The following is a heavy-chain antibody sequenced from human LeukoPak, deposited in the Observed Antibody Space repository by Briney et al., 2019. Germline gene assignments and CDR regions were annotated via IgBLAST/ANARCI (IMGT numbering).Heavy chain of an antibody. CDR2: ISGSGGST. CDR3: AKDRQQLKPYYFDY. J-gene: IGHJ4*02. D-gene: IGHD6-13*01. V-gene: IGHV3-23*01. CDR1: GFTFSSYG. Sequence: GGSLRLSCAASGFTFSSYGMHWVRQAPGKGLEWVSAISGSGGSTYYADSVKGRFTISRDNSKNTLYLQMNSLRAEDTAVYYCAKDRQQLKPYYFDYWGQGTLVTVSS.